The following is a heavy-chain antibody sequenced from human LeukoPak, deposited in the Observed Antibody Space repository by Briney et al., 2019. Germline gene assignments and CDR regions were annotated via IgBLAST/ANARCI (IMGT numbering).Heavy chain of an antibody. D-gene: IGHD3-22*01. Sequence: PGGSLRLSCAASGFTFSNAWMSWVRQAPGKGLEWVGRIKSKTDGGTTDYAAPAKGRFTISRDDSKNTLYLQMNSLKTEDTAVYYCTSTNYYDSSGYFVGPVVDYWGQGTLVTVSS. J-gene: IGHJ4*02. V-gene: IGHV3-15*01. CDR3: TSTNYYDSSGYFVGPVVDY. CDR2: IKSKTDGGTT. CDR1: GFTFSNAW.